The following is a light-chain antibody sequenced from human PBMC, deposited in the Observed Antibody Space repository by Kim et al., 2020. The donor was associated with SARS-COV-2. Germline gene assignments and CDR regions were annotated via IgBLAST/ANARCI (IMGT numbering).Light chain of an antibody. CDR1: SLRSYY. V-gene: IGLV3-19*01. CDR3: NSRDSSGNVV. Sequence: VTLRQTVMITCQGDSLRSYYASWYQQKPGQAPVLVIYGKNNRPSGIPDRFSGSSSGNTASLTITGAQAEDEADYYCNSRDSSGNVVFGGGTKVTVL. CDR2: GKN. J-gene: IGLJ2*01.